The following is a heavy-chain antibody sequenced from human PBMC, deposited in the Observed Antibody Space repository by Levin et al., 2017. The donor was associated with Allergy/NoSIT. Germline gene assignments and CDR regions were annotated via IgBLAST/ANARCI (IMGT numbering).Heavy chain of an antibody. CDR2: ISWNSGSI. V-gene: IGHV3-9*01. CDR3: AKDMSSSSSNFDY. J-gene: IGHJ4*02. D-gene: IGHD6-6*01. CDR1: GFTFDDYA. Sequence: SLKISCAASGFTFDDYAMHWVRQAPGKGLEWVSGISWNSGSIGYADSVKGRFTISRDNAKNSLYLQMNSLRAEDTALYYCAKDMSSSSSNFDYWGQGTLVTVSS.